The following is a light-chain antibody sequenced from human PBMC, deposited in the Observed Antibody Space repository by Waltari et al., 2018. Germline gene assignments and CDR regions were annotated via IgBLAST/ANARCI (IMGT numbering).Light chain of an antibody. J-gene: IGKJ4*01. CDR2: WAS. CDR3: QQFYGSPFT. Sequence: DIVMTQSPDALAVSLGERATINCNSSRSVLYSPNNKNYLSWYQQKPGQPPKLLIYWASTRESGVPDRFSGSGSGTDFTLTISRLQAEDVALYYCQQFYGSPFTFGGGTKVEIK. V-gene: IGKV4-1*01. CDR1: RSVLYSPNNKNY.